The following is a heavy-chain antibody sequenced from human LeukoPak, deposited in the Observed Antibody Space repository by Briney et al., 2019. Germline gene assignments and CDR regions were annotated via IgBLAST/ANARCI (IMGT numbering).Heavy chain of an antibody. D-gene: IGHD3-22*01. V-gene: IGHV1-69*04. CDR2: NIPILGIA. CDR3: ARSGSYYYDSSGYYYPDY. Sequence: ASVKVSCKASGGTFSSYAISWVRQAPGQGLEWLGRNIPILGIANYAQKFQGRATITADKSTSTAYMELSSLRSEDTAVYYCARSGSYYYDSSGYYYPDYWGQGTLVTVSS. J-gene: IGHJ4*02. CDR1: GGTFSSYA.